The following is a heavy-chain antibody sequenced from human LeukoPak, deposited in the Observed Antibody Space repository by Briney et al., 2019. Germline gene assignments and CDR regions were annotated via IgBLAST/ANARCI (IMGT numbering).Heavy chain of an antibody. J-gene: IGHJ6*02. CDR3: GRATHETIRYISYHGMDV. V-gene: IGHV3-49*04. CDR2: IRSKAYDATI. D-gene: IGHD5-18*01. Sequence: QPGRSLRLSCAASGFIFGDYALNWVRQAPGKGLEWVGFIRSKAYDATIDYAPSVEGRFFISRDDSRGIAYLQMNSLKTEDTGRYYCGRATHETIRYISYHGMDVWGQGTTVTVSS. CDR1: GFIFGDYA.